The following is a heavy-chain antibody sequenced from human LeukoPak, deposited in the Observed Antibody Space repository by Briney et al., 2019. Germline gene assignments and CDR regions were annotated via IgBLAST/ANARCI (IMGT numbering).Heavy chain of an antibody. CDR2: IYYSGST. V-gene: IGHV4-59*01. D-gene: IGHD4-23*01. Sequence: SETLSLTCTVSGGSISSYYWSWIRQPPGKGLEWIGYIYYSGSTNYNPSLKSRVTISVDTSKNQFSLKLSPVTAADTAVYYCARGSRWFYFDYWGQGTLVTVSS. CDR3: ARGSRWFYFDY. CDR1: GGSISSYY. J-gene: IGHJ4*02.